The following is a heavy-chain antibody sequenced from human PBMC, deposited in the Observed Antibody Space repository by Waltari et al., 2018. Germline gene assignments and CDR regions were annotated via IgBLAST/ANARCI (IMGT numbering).Heavy chain of an antibody. CDR2: IRSKAYGGTT. Sequence: EVQLVESGGGLVQPGRSLRLSCTASGFTFGDYAMSWVRQAPGKGLEWVGFIRSKAYGGTTEYAASVKGRFTISRDDSKSIAYLQMNSLKTEDTAVYYCTREGSSRIVVVPVWGQGTLVTVSS. CDR3: TREGSSRIVVVPV. CDR1: GFTFGDYA. V-gene: IGHV3-49*04. J-gene: IGHJ4*02. D-gene: IGHD3-22*01.